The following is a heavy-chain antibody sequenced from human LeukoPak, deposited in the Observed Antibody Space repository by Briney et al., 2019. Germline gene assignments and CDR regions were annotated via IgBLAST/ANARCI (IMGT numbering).Heavy chain of an antibody. CDR2: IKQDGSEK. V-gene: IGHV3-7*01. D-gene: IGHD3-3*01. Sequence: GGSLRLSCAASGFTFSSYTMHWVRQAPGKGLEWVANIKQDGSEKYYVDSVKGRFTISRDNAKNSLYLQMNSLRAEDTAVYYCARPYYDFWSGYYSSDYYYYMDVWGKGTTVTVSS. CDR1: GFTFSSYT. J-gene: IGHJ6*03. CDR3: ARPYYDFWSGYYSSDYYYYMDV.